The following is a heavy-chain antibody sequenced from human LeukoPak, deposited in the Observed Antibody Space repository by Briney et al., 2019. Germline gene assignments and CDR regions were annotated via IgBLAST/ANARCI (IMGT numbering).Heavy chain of an antibody. D-gene: IGHD6-13*01. CDR1: GFTVSSNY. V-gene: IGHV3-66*01. J-gene: IGHJ1*01. CDR2: IYSGGST. CDR3: ARLGVAAAGIEYFQH. Sequence: PGGSLRLSCAASGFTVSSNYMSWVRQAPGKGLEWVSVIYSGGSTYYADSVKGRFTISRDNSKNTLYLQMNSLRAEDTAVYYCARLGVAAAGIEYFQHWGQGTLVTVSS.